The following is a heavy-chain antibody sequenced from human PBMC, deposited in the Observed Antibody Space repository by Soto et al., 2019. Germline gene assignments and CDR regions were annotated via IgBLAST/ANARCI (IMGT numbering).Heavy chain of an antibody. CDR1: GGSFSGYY. Sequence: SETLSLTCAVDGGSFSGYYSSWIRPPPGKGLEWTGEINHSGSTTYNPSLKSRVTISVDTSKNQFSLKLSSVTAADTAVYYCARGTLGYCSSTSCYFGRNYYYYYMDVWGKGTTVTVS. J-gene: IGHJ6*03. V-gene: IGHV4-34*01. CDR2: INHSGST. D-gene: IGHD2-2*01. CDR3: ARGTLGYCSSTSCYFGRNYYYYYMDV.